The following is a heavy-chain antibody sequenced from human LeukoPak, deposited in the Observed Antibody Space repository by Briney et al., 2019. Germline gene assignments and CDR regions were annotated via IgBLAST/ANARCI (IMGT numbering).Heavy chain of an antibody. CDR3: ARDRYGDGFAHFDY. V-gene: IGHV1-2*02. CDR2: INPHSGVT. CDR1: GYTFTGYD. D-gene: IGHD5-24*01. Sequence: ASVKVSCKASGYTFTGYDMHWVRQAPGQGLEWMGSINPHSGVTNYAQKFQGGVTMTRDTSITTAYMELSRLTSDDTAVYYCARDRYGDGFAHFDYWGQGALVTVSS. J-gene: IGHJ4*02.